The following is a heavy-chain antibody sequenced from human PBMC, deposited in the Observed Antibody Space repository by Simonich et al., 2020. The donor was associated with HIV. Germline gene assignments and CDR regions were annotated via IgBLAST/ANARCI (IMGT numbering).Heavy chain of an antibody. CDR2: IYWDDDK. CDR3: AHSPGGGSGSYYNYFDY. CDR1: GFSLSTSGVG. Sequence: QITLKESGPTLVKPTQTLTLTCTFSGFSLSTSGVGVGWIRQPPGKALDWLALIYWDDDKRSSPSLKSRLTITKDTSKNQVVLTMTNMDPVDTATYYCAHSPGGGSGSYYNYFDYWGQGTLVTVSS. J-gene: IGHJ4*02. D-gene: IGHD3-10*01. V-gene: IGHV2-5*02.